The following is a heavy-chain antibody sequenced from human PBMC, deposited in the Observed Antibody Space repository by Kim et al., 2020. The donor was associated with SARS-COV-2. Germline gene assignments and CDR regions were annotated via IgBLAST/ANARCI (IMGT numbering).Heavy chain of an antibody. D-gene: IGHD3-9*01. J-gene: IGHJ4*02. CDR3: ASGFDVNFDY. CDR1: GYTFTTYW. V-gene: IGHV5-10-1*01. CDR2: IDPRDSYV. Sequence: GESLKISCQISGYTFTTYWINWVRQMPGEGLEWMGKIDPRDSYVKYGPSFQGRITISTDTSVSTAYLHLSSLEASDTAKYYCASGFDVNFDYWGQGTLVT.